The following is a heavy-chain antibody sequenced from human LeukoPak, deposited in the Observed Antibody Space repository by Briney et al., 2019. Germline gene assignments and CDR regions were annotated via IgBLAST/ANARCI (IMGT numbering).Heavy chain of an antibody. CDR1: GYTFTGYH. CDR3: ARDPLQVEWELLRAPYYYYGMDV. CDR2: IIPIFGTA. Sequence: ASVKVSCKASGYTFTGYHMHWVRQAPGQGLEWMGGIIPIFGTANYAQKFQGRVTITADESTSTAYMELSSLRSEDTAVYYCARDPLQVEWELLRAPYYYYGMDVWGQGTTVTVSS. J-gene: IGHJ6*02. D-gene: IGHD1-26*01. V-gene: IGHV1-69*13.